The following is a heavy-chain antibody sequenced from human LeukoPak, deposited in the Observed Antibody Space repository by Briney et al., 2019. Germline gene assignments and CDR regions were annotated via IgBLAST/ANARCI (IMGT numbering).Heavy chain of an antibody. CDR2: IWYDGSNQ. J-gene: IGHJ4*02. CDR3: ARDPLYSSSWEYFDY. D-gene: IGHD6-13*01. CDR1: GFTFSSYG. V-gene: IGHV3-33*01. Sequence: GGSLRLSCAASGFTFSSYGMHWVRQAPGKGLEWVAVIWYDGSNQYYADSVKGRFTISRGNSKNTLYLQMNSLRAEDTAVYYCARDPLYSSSWEYFDYWGQGTLVTVSS.